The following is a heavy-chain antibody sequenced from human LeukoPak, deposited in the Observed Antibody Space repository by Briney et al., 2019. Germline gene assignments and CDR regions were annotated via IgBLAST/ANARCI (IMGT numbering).Heavy chain of an antibody. D-gene: IGHD2-15*01. CDR1: GYTFTGYY. CDR3: ARAAVNGGRSDY. Sequence: ASVKVSCKASGYTFTGYYMHWVRQAPGQGLEWMGWINPNSGGTNYAQKFQGRVTMTRDTSNSTAYMELNRLRSDDTAVYYCARAAVNGGRSDYWGQGTLVTVSS. CDR2: INPNSGGT. J-gene: IGHJ4*02. V-gene: IGHV1-2*02.